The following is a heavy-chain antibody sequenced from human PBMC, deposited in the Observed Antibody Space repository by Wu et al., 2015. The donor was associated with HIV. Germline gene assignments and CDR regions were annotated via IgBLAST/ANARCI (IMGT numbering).Heavy chain of an antibody. V-gene: IGHV4-30-4*08. CDR3: ARVPTLHWFGEWRFDP. Sequence: QVQLQESGPGLVKPSQTLSLSCSVSGGSISGGDYYWSWIRQSPGKGLEWIGHTHYSGNSYYNPSLKSRVLISVDTSKDNFSLKLNSVTAADTALYYCARVPTLHWFGEWRFDPWGPGTLVTVSS. J-gene: IGHJ5*02. CDR2: THYSGNS. D-gene: IGHD3-10*01. CDR1: GGSISGGDYY.